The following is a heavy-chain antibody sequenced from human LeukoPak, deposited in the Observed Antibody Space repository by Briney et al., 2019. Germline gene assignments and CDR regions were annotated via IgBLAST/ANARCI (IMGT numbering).Heavy chain of an antibody. V-gene: IGHV3-11*04. CDR1: GFTFSDYY. D-gene: IGHD5-18*01. CDR2: IISIVNHI. CDR3: ARGSVDTAIEAPYASPQSYYYYYYYMDV. J-gene: IGHJ6*03. Sequence: PRGCLRLSCAASGFTFSDYYMSWVRHAPEGGLGWVSYIISIVNHIYYTDSMKGRCTISRDNAKNSLYLQMNSLRAEDTAVYYCARGSVDTAIEAPYASPQSYYYYYYYMDVWGKGTTVTVSS.